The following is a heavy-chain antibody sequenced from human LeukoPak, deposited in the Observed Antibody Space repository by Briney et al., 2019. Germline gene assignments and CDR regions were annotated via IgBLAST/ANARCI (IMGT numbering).Heavy chain of an antibody. Sequence: GASVKVSCKASGYTFTGYYMHWVRQAPGQGLEWMGWINPNSGGTNYAQKFQGRVTMTRDTSISTAYMELSRLRSDDTAVYYCAREKETPTGTTGTRNAFDIWGQGTMVTVSS. J-gene: IGHJ3*02. CDR3: AREKETPTGTTGTRNAFDI. V-gene: IGHV1-2*02. CDR2: INPNSGGT. CDR1: GYTFTGYY. D-gene: IGHD1-1*01.